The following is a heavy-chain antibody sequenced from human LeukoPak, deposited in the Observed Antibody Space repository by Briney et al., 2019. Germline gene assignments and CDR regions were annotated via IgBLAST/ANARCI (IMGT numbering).Heavy chain of an antibody. J-gene: IGHJ4*02. CDR1: GGSISSYY. CDR2: IYCSGST. D-gene: IGHD6-6*01. V-gene: IGHV4-59*01. CDR3: ASASSSSGGGPGY. Sequence: SETLSLTCTVSGGSISSYYWSWIRQPPGKGLEWIGYIYCSGSTNYNPSLKSRVTISVDTSKNQYSLKLTSVTAADTAVYYCASASSSSGGGPGYWGQGTLVTVSS.